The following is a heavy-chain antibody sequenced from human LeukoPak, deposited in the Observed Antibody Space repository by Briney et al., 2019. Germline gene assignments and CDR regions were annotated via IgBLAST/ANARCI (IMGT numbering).Heavy chain of an antibody. CDR2: VTWNSATI. Sequence: GGFLRLTCAASGFTFNDYAMHWVRRAPGKGLEWVSGVTWNSATIAYADSVKGRFTISRDNAKNSLYLQMNSLRIEDMAFYYCAKGGRATRLDDAFDIWGQGTMVAVSS. D-gene: IGHD6-6*01. V-gene: IGHV3-9*03. CDR1: GFTFNDYA. J-gene: IGHJ3*02. CDR3: AKGGRATRLDDAFDI.